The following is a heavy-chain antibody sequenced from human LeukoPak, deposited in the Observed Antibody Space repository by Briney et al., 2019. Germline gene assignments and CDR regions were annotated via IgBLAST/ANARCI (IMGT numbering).Heavy chain of an antibody. CDR1: GFTFSNAW. Sequence: PGGSLRLSCAASGFTFSNAWMSWVRPAPGKGLEWVSLIYSGGSTHYSDSVKGRFTISRDNSKNTLCLQLNSLRAEDTAVYYCARDRGGWAFDIWGQGTMVTVSS. CDR2: IYSGGST. CDR3: ARDRGGWAFDI. J-gene: IGHJ3*02. D-gene: IGHD2-15*01. V-gene: IGHV3-53*01.